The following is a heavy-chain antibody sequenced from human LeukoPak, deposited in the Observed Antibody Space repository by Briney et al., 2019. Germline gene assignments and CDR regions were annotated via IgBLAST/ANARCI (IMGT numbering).Heavy chain of an antibody. CDR2: IYYSGST. J-gene: IGHJ3*02. Sequence: PSETPSLTCTVSGGSISSSSYYWGWIRQPPGKGLEWIGSIYYSGSTYYNPSLKSRVTISVDTSKNQFSLKLSSVTAADTAVYYCARSMGQGGDAFDIWGQGTMVTVSS. CDR3: ARSMGQGGDAFDI. D-gene: IGHD1-26*01. CDR1: GGSISSSSYY. V-gene: IGHV4-39*01.